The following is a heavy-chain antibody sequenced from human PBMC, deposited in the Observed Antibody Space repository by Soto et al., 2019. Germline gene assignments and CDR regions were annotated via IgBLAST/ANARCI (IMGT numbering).Heavy chain of an antibody. CDR1: GGSISSGDYY. CDR2: IHYSGST. J-gene: IGHJ5*02. CDR3: ARGTPSPLIVRSSRGPWFDP. V-gene: IGHV4-30-4*02. D-gene: IGHD2-15*01. Sequence: PSETLSLTCTVFGGSISSGDYYWSWIRQPPGKGLEWIGYIHYSGSTYYKPSLKSRVTISVDTSKMQVSLKLSSVTAADTAVYFCARGTPSPLIVRSSRGPWFDPWGQGTLVTVSS.